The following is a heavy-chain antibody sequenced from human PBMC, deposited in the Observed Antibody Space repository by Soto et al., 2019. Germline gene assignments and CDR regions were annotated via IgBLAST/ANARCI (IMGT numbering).Heavy chain of an antibody. CDR1: GYTFTSYG. CDR3: ARDRYYYDSSGYYHYYYGMDV. V-gene: IGHV1-18*01. Sequence: ASVKVSCKASGYTFTSYGISWVRQAPGQGLEWMGWISAYNGNTNYAQKLQGRVTMTTDTSTSTAYMELRSLRSDDTAVYYCARDRYYYDSSGYYHYYYGMDVWGQGTTVTVSS. D-gene: IGHD3-22*01. CDR2: ISAYNGNT. J-gene: IGHJ6*02.